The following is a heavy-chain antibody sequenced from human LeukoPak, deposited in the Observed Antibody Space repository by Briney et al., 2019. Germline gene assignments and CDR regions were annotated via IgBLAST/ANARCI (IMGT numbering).Heavy chain of an antibody. D-gene: IGHD2-15*01. CDR3: ARFCSGGSCYYAIDY. CDR1: GFTFSSYW. V-gene: IGHV3-7*01. Sequence: PGGSLRLSCAASGFTFSSYWMSWVRQAPGKGLEWVANIKQDGSEKYYVDSVKGRFTISRDNAKNSLYLQMNSLRAEDTAVYYYARFCSGGSCYYAIDYWGQGTLVTVSS. CDR2: IKQDGSEK. J-gene: IGHJ4*02.